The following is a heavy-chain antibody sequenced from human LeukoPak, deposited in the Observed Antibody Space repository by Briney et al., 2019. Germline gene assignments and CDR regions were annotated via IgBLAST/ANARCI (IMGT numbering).Heavy chain of an antibody. J-gene: IGHJ3*02. CDR3: AKDGGSGSHFAFDI. CDR2: IRYDGSKS. CDR1: GFTFNSYG. V-gene: IGHV3-30*02. Sequence: PGGSLRLSCAASGFTFNSYGMHWVRQAPGKGLEWVAFIRYDGSKSYFADSVKGRFALSRDNSKNTLYLQMSSLRPEDTAVYLCAKDGGSGSHFAFDIWGQGTMVTVSS. D-gene: IGHD1-26*01.